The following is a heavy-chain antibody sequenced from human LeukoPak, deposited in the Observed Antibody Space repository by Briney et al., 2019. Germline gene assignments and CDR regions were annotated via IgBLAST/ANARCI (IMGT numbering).Heavy chain of an antibody. J-gene: IGHJ3*02. CDR2: ISGSGGST. CDR1: GFTFSNYA. CDR3: AKAAGYCSSTTCPRSAFDI. Sequence: GGSLRLSCAASGFTFSNYAMNWVRQAPGKGLEWVSAISGSGGSTYDADSVRGRFTISRDNSKNTLSLQMSSLRADDTAVSYCAKAAGYCSSTTCPRSAFDIWGQGTMVTVSS. V-gene: IGHV3-23*01. D-gene: IGHD2-8*01.